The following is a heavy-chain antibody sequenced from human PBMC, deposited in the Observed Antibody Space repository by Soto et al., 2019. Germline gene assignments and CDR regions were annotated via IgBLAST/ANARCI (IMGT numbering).Heavy chain of an antibody. CDR2: IYYIGST. CDR1: GGSISSGYYY. Sequence: SETLSLTCTVSGGSISSGYYYWSWIRQPPGKGLEWIGYIYYIGSTYYNPSLKSRVTISVDTSKNQFSLKLSSVTAADTAVYYCASEQVVVITRYFDYWGQATLLTLCS. V-gene: IGHV4-30-4*01. J-gene: IGHJ4*02. CDR3: ASEQVVVITRYFDY. D-gene: IGHD3-22*01.